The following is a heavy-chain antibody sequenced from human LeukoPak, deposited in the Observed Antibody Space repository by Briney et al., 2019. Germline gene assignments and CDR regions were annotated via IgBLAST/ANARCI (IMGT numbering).Heavy chain of an antibody. D-gene: IGHD3-10*01. CDR2: IYPGDSDT. CDR1: GSSFTSYW. V-gene: IGHV5-51*01. CDR3: ARHPYYYGSGSYLGYGVDY. Sequence: GASLKISCKGSGSSFTSYWIGWVRQMPGKGLEWMGIIYPGDSDTRYSPSFQGQVTISADKSISTAYLQWSSLKASDTAMYYCARHPYYYGSGSYLGYGVDYWGQGTLVAVSS. J-gene: IGHJ4*02.